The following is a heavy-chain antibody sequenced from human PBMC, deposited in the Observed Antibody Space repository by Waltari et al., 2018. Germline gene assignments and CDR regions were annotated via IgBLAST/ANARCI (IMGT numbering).Heavy chain of an antibody. CDR3: ARSPIWATASYYYYYYMDV. D-gene: IGHD1-26*01. CDR1: GGSISSSSYY. J-gene: IGHJ6*03. V-gene: IGHV4-39*01. CDR2: IYYSGRT. Sequence: QLQLQESGPGLVKPSETLSLTCTVSGGSISSSSYYWGWIRQPPGKGLEWIGSIYYSGRTYYNPSLKSRITISVDTSKNQFSLKLSSVTAADTAVYYCARSPIWATASYYYYYYMDVWGKGTTVTVSS.